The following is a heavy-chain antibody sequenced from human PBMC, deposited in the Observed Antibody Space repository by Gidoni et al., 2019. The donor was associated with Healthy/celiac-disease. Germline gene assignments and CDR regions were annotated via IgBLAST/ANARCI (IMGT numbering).Heavy chain of an antibody. D-gene: IGHD6-13*01. CDR1: GFTFSDYY. Sequence: QVQLVESGGGLVKPGGSLRLSCAASGFTFSDYYMSWIRQAPGKGLEWVSYISSSSSYTNYADSVKGRFTISRDNAKNSLYLQMNSLRAEDTAVYYCAREPQLVRSWYLDLWGRGTLVTVSS. V-gene: IGHV3-11*05. CDR3: AREPQLVRSWYLDL. J-gene: IGHJ2*01. CDR2: ISSSSSYT.